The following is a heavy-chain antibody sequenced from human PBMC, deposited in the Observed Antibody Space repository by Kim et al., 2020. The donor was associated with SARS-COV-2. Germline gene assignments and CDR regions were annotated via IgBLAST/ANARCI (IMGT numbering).Heavy chain of an antibody. CDR3: ARGGDYCSSTSCYTYYYYYAMDV. J-gene: IGHJ6*02. CDR2: IIPIFGTA. CDR1: GGTFSSYA. Sequence: SVKVSCKASGGTFSSYAISWVRQAPGQGLEWMGGIIPIFGTANYAQKFQGRVTITADESTSTAYMELSSLRSEDTAVYYCARGGDYCSSTSCYTYYYYYAMDVWGQGTTVTVSS. V-gene: IGHV1-69*13. D-gene: IGHD2-2*02.